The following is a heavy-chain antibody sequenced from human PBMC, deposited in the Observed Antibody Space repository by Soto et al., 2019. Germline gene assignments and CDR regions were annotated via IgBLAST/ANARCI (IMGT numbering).Heavy chain of an antibody. D-gene: IGHD6-6*01. J-gene: IGHJ4*02. CDR1: GFPFSSYA. CDR2: IGFTGDST. V-gene: IGHV3-23*01. Sequence: EVQLLESGGGLVQPGGSLRLSCAASGFPFSSYAMSWVRHAPDKGLEWVSAIGFTGDSTFYADSVKGRFTISSDNSKNTRYLQMNSLRAADTAVYFCARRFSRSSFYFDYWGQGTLVTVSS. CDR3: ARRFSRSSFYFDY.